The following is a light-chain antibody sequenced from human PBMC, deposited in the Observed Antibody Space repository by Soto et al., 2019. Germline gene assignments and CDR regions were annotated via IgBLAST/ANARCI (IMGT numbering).Light chain of an antibody. V-gene: IGLV1-44*01. J-gene: IGLJ1*01. Sequence: QSLLPQPPSASGTPGQRVTISCSGSSSNIGSNTVNWYQQLPGTAPKLLIYSNNQRPSGVPDRFSGSKSGTSASLAISGLQSEDEADYYCAAWDDSLNGLVFGTGTKVTVL. CDR1: SSNIGSNT. CDR3: AAWDDSLNGLV. CDR2: SNN.